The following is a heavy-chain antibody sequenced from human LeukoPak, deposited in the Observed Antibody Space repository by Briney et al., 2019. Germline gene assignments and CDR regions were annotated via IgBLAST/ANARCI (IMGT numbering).Heavy chain of an antibody. CDR2: IHHSGST. CDR1: GGSFSGYY. D-gene: IGHD6-6*01. Sequence: PSETLSLTCAVYGGSFSGYYWSWIRQPPGKGLEWIGYIHHSGSTYYNPSLKSRVTISVDRSKNQFSLKLSSVTAADTAVYYCARAAGQLVHFDYWGQGTLVTVSS. CDR3: ARAAGQLVHFDY. J-gene: IGHJ4*02. V-gene: IGHV4-34*01.